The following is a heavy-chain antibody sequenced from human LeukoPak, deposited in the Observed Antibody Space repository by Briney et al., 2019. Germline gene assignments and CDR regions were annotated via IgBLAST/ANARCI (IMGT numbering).Heavy chain of an antibody. V-gene: IGHV4-59*01. CDR2: ISYSGST. D-gene: IGHD3-10*01. J-gene: IGHJ2*01. CDR1: GDSISSYY. Sequence: SETLSLTCTVSGDSISSYYWSWIRQPPEKGLEWIAYISYSGSTNYNPSLKSRVTISVDTSKTQFSLKMNSVTAADTAVYYCARLQRITMAGPDYWYFDLWGRGTLVTVFS. CDR3: ARLQRITMAGPDYWYFDL.